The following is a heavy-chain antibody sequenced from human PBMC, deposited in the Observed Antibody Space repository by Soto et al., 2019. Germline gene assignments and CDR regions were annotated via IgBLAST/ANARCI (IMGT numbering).Heavy chain of an antibody. CDR2: INAGKGST. D-gene: IGHD3-22*01. V-gene: IGHV1-3*01. Sequence: QVQLVQSGAEVKKPGASVKVSCRASGYTLSNYAMHWVRQAPGQWLEWMGWINAGKGSTKYSQKFQGRVTSTRDTSASTAYMELSSLRSEDTAVYYCTRDHYDSSGYAFDIWGQGTLVTVSS. J-gene: IGHJ3*02. CDR1: GYTLSNYA. CDR3: TRDHYDSSGYAFDI.